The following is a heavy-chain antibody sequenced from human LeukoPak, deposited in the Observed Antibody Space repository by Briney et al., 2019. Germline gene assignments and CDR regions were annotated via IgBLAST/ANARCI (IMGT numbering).Heavy chain of an antibody. D-gene: IGHD6-13*01. V-gene: IGHV6-1*01. CDR1: GDSVSSNSAA. CDR3: ARAPPQLWSSSHYLDY. CDR2: TYYRSKWYN. Sequence: SQTLSLTFAISGDSVSSNSAAWNWIRQSPSRGLEWLGRTYYRSKWYNDYAVSVKSRITINPDTSKNQFSLQLNSVTPEDTAVYYCARAPPQLWSSSHYLDYWGQGTLVTVSS. J-gene: IGHJ4*02.